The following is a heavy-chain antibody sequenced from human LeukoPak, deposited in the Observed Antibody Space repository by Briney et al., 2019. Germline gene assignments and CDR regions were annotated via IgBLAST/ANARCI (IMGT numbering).Heavy chain of an antibody. Sequence: ASVKVSCKASGFTFTDYYMHWVRQAPGQGLECMGWINPNSGGTNYAQKFQGTVTMTRDTSISTAYMELSRLRSDDTAVYYCARDGHLSYQSIWMFPDYWGQGTRVTVSS. CDR3: ARDGHLSYQSIWMFPDY. D-gene: IGHD1-1*01. V-gene: IGHV1-2*02. CDR1: GFTFTDYY. CDR2: INPNSGGT. J-gene: IGHJ4*02.